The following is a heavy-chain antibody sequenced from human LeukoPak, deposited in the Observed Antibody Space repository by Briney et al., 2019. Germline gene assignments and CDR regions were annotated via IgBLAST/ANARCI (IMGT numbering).Heavy chain of an antibody. J-gene: IGHJ6*02. CDR2: FDPEDGGT. Sequence: ASVKVSCKVSGYTLTELSMHWVRQAPGKGLEWMGGFDPEDGGTIYAQKFQGRVTMTEDTSTDTAYMELRSLRSEDTAVYYCVKDLGSAITSALALDVWGQGTTVTVSS. V-gene: IGHV1-24*01. CDR3: VKDLGSAITSALALDV. D-gene: IGHD2-15*01. CDR1: GYTLTELS.